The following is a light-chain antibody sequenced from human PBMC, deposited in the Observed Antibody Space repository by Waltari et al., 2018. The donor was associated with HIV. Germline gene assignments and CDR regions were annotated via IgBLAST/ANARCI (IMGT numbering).Light chain of an antibody. Sequence: QSALTQPPSASGSPGQSVTISCTGTSNDVGAYDYVSWYQQHPGRAPKLLIYEGTKRPSGVPDLFSGSNSGNTASLTVSGLQTEDDGHYYCTSYVDNYHVFFGGGTKLTVL. V-gene: IGLV2-8*01. J-gene: IGLJ2*01. CDR1: SNDVGAYDY. CDR3: TSYVDNYHVF. CDR2: EGT.